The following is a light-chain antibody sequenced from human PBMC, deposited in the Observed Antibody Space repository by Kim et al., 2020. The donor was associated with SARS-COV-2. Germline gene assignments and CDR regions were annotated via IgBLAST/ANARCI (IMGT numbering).Light chain of an antibody. Sequence: ATGGDKVTINCRASQGIENYLAWYQQKPGKVPKVLIYSASTLQSGVQYRFSGSESGTDFTITISSLQPEDVATYYCQKYNSAPFTFGPGTKVDIK. CDR1: QGIENY. CDR3: QKYNSAPFT. J-gene: IGKJ3*01. V-gene: IGKV1-27*01. CDR2: SAS.